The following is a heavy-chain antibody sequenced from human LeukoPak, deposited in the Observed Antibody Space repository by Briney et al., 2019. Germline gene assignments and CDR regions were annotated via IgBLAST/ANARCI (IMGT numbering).Heavy chain of an antibody. J-gene: IGHJ4*02. CDR2: ITKSGTST. CDR1: GFSFSSDD. D-gene: IGHD3-10*01. Sequence: GGSLRLSCVASGFSFSSDDMSWVRQAPGKGLEWVSGITKSGTSTYYADSVKGRFTISRDNSKNTLYLQMNSLRGEDTAVYYCARGTLYYGSESYDYWGQGTLVAVSS. CDR3: ARGTLYYGSESYDY. V-gene: IGHV3-23*01.